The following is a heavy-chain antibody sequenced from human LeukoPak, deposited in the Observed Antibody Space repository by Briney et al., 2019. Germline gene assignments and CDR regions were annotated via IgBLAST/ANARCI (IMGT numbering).Heavy chain of an antibody. Sequence: SETLSLTCTVSGGSISSGSYYWTWIRQPAGKGLEWIGRIYTSGSTNYNPALKKRVTISVDTSKNQFSLKLSSVTAADTAVYYCARDRPLMVYAQGSPSYYYYMDVWGKGTTVTVSS. D-gene: IGHD2-8*01. J-gene: IGHJ6*03. CDR3: ARDRPLMVYAQGSPSYYYYMDV. CDR2: IYTSGST. V-gene: IGHV4-61*02. CDR1: GGSISSGSYY.